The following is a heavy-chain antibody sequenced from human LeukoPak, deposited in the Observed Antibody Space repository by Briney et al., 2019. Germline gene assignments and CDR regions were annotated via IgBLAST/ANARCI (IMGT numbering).Heavy chain of an antibody. CDR1: AFTFSSYA. D-gene: IGHD2-2*02. V-gene: IGHV3-23*01. Sequence: PGGSLRLSCAASAFTFSSYAMSWVRQAPGKGLEWVSGISGNGGSTNYADSVKGRFTISRDNSKNTLYLRMNSLRAEDTAVYYCAKRYCSTTSCYKRYGSESYFFDYWGQGTLVTVSS. J-gene: IGHJ4*02. CDR2: ISGNGGST. CDR3: AKRYCSTTSCYKRYGSESYFFDY.